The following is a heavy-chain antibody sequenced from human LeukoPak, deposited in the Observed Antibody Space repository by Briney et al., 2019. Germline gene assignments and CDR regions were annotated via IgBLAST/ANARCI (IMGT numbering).Heavy chain of an antibody. Sequence: GGSLRLSCTVSGFTVGSNSMSWVRQAPGKGLEWVSFIYSDNTHYSDSVKGRFTISRDNSKNTLYLQMNSLRAEDTAVYYCARRAGAYSHPYDHWGQGTLVTVSS. J-gene: IGHJ4*02. D-gene: IGHD4/OR15-4a*01. V-gene: IGHV3-53*01. CDR3: ARRAGAYSHPYDH. CDR2: IYSDNT. CDR1: GFTVGSNS.